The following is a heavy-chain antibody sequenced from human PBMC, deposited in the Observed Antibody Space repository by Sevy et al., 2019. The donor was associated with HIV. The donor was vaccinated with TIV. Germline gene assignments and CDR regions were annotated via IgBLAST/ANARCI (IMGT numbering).Heavy chain of an antibody. J-gene: IGHJ5*02. Sequence: GGSLRLSCAASGFTFRNYEMNWVRQAPGKGLEWISYISSSDVTKYYADSVKGRFTISRDNAKNSLSLQMNSLRAADMVVYYCARVGAYYDKGSDPWGQGTRVTVSS. CDR2: ISSSDVTK. D-gene: IGHD3-16*01. CDR3: ARVGAYYDKGSDP. V-gene: IGHV3-48*03. CDR1: GFTFRNYE.